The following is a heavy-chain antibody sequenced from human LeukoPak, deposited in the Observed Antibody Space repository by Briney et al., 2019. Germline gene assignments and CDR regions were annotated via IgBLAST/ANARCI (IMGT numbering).Heavy chain of an antibody. CDR2: IYYSGST. Sequence: PSETLSLTCTVSGGSISSYYWSWIRQPPGKGLEWIGYIYYSGSTNYNPSLKSRVTISVDTSKNQFSLKLSSVTAADTAVYYCARDGSLKDPFDYWGQGTLVTVSS. V-gene: IGHV4-59*01. CDR1: GGSISSYY. CDR3: ARDGSLKDPFDY. J-gene: IGHJ4*02.